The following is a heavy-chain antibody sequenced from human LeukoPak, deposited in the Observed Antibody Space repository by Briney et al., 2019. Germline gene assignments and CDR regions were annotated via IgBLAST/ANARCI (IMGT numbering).Heavy chain of an antibody. J-gene: IGHJ4*02. CDR2: ISAYNGNT. V-gene: IGHV1-18*01. CDR1: GYTFTSYG. D-gene: IGHD3-22*01. CDR3: ARSEGAYYDTCFDY. Sequence: GASVKVSCKASGYTFTSYGISWVRQAPGQGLEWMGWISAYNGNTNYAQKLQGRVTMTTDTSTSTAYMELRSLRSDDTAVYYCARSEGAYYDTCFDYWGQGTLVTVSS.